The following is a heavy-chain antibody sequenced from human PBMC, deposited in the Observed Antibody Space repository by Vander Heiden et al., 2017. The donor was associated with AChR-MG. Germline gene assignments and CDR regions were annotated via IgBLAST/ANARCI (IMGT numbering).Heavy chain of an antibody. D-gene: IGHD2-15*01. V-gene: IGHV4-38-2*01. CDR2: IYHSGST. Sequence: QVQLQESGPGLVKPSETLSLTCAVSGYSISSGYYWGWIRQPPGKGLEWIGSIYHSGSTYYNPSLKSRVTISVDTSKNQFSLKLSSVTAADTAVYYCARRQSGVIGYCSGGSCSDYWYFDLWGRGTLVTVSS. J-gene: IGHJ2*01. CDR1: GYSISSGYY. CDR3: ARRQSGVIGYCSGGSCSDYWYFDL.